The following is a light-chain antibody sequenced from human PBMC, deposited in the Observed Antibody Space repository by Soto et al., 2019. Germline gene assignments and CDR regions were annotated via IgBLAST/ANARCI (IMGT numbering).Light chain of an antibody. CDR2: LGS. Sequence: DIVMTQSPLYLSVTPGEPASISCKSSQSLLHSDGSNYLDWYLQKPGQSPQLLIYLGSNRASGVPDRCSGSRSGTAFTLKISSGVAEDVWAYYCMRALQTPLTFGGGTKVEIK. V-gene: IGKV2-28*01. CDR3: MRALQTPLT. CDR1: QSLLHSDGSNY. J-gene: IGKJ4*01.